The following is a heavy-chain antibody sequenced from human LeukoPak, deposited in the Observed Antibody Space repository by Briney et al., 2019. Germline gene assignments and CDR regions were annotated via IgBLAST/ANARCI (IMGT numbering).Heavy chain of an antibody. D-gene: IGHD6-19*01. CDR3: AKDVYVAGLPEDALDI. V-gene: IGHV3-23*01. J-gene: IGHJ3*02. Sequence: GGSLRLSCAASGFTFSSYAMSWVRQAPGKGLEWVSAISGSGGSTYYADSVKGRFTISRDNSKNTLYLQMNSLRAEDTAVYYCAKDVYVAGLPEDALDIWGQGTMVAVSS. CDR1: GFTFSSYA. CDR2: ISGSGGST.